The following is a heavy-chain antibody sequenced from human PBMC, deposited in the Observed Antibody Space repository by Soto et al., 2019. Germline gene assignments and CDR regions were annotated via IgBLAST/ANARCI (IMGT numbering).Heavy chain of an antibody. J-gene: IGHJ6*02. Sequence: SETLSLTCTVSGGSISSGDYYWSWIRQPPGKGLEWIGYIYYSGSTYYNPSLKSRVTISVDTSKNQFYLKLSSVTAADTAVYYCARDNHVDYYYGMDVWGQGTTVTVSS. CDR2: IYYSGST. CDR1: GGSISSGDYY. CDR3: ARDNHVDYYYGMDV. V-gene: IGHV4-30-4*01.